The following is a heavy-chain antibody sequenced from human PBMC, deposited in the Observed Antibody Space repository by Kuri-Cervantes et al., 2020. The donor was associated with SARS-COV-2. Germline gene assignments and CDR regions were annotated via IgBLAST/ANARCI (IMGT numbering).Heavy chain of an antibody. Sequence: SETLSLTCTVSGGSISSHYWSWIRQPAGKGLEWIGRIYTSGSTNYNPSLKSRVTMSVDTSKNQFSLKLSSVTAADTAVYYCAREGLVTAYYYYMDVWGKGTTVTVSS. CDR1: GGSISSHY. CDR2: IYTSGST. V-gene: IGHV4-4*07. CDR3: AREGLVTAYYYYMDV. J-gene: IGHJ6*03. D-gene: IGHD5-18*01.